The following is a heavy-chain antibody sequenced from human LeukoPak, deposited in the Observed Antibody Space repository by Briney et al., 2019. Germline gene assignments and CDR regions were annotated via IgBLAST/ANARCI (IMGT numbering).Heavy chain of an antibody. CDR2: INPNSGGT. J-gene: IGHJ4*02. CDR1: GYTFTGYY. Sequence: GASVKVSCKASGYTFTGYYMHWVRQAPGQGLEWMGWINPNSGGTNYAQKFQGRVTMTRDTSISTAYMELSRLRSDDTAVYYCARGFGELFYYFDYWGQGTLVTVSS. D-gene: IGHD3-10*01. V-gene: IGHV1-2*02. CDR3: ARGFGELFYYFDY.